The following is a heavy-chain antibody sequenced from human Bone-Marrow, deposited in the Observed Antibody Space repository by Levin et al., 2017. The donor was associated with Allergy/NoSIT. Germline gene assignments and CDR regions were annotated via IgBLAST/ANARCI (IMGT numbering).Heavy chain of an antibody. J-gene: IGHJ1*01. V-gene: IGHV3-49*03. CDR3: SSPAPPGYSSGWPEF. D-gene: IGHD6-19*01. CDR1: GFTFSDYA. Sequence: PGGSLRLSCSGSGFTFSDYAMSWLRQTPGKGLEWVGFIRNKAYGGTAEYAAAVKGRFIISRDDSKNIAYLQMNSLKTEDTAVYYCSSPAPPGYSSGWPEFWGQGTLVTVSS. CDR2: IRNKAYGGTA.